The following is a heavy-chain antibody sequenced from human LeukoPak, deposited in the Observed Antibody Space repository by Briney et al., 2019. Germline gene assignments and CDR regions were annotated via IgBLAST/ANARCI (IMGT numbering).Heavy chain of an antibody. Sequence: PGGSLRLSCAASGFTFSSHSMNWVRQAPGKGLEWDSSISSSSSFTYYADSVKGRFTISRDNAKNSLYLQMNSLRAEDTAVYYCARDASAGTFYYYYMDVWGKGTTVTVSS. V-gene: IGHV3-21*01. CDR3: ARDASAGTFYYYYMDV. CDR1: GFTFSSHS. CDR2: ISSSSSFT. J-gene: IGHJ6*03. D-gene: IGHD1-7*01.